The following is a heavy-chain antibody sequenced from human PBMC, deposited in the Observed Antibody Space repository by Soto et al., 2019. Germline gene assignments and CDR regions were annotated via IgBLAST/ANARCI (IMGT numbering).Heavy chain of an antibody. Sequence: GGTLRLSCAASGFTFSSYSMNWVRQAPGKGLEWVSYISSSSSTIYYADSVKGRFTISRDNAKNSLYLQMNSLRDEDTAVYYCARDIPGKLRYFDWSLDYWCQGTLVTVSS. CDR1: GFTFSSYS. J-gene: IGHJ4*02. V-gene: IGHV3-48*02. CDR2: ISSSSSTI. CDR3: ARDIPGKLRYFDWSLDY. D-gene: IGHD3-9*01.